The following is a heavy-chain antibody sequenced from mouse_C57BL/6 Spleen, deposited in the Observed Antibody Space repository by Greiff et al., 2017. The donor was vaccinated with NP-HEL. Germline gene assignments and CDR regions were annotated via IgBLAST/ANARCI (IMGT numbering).Heavy chain of an antibody. Sequence: EVKLMESGPELVKPGASVKLPCKASGYTFTDYNMDWVKQSHGKSLEWIGDINPNNGGTIYNQKFKGKATLTVDKSSSTAYMELRSLTSEETAVYYCARRDYSPFAYWGQGTLVTVSA. CDR3: ARRDYSPFAY. CDR1: GYTFTDYN. D-gene: IGHD2-12*01. V-gene: IGHV1-18*01. CDR2: INPNNGGT. J-gene: IGHJ3*01.